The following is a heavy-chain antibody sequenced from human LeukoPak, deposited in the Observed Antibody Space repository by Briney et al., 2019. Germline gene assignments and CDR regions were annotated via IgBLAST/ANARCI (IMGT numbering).Heavy chain of an antibody. CDR3: AKDFGWLQDYYYYGMDV. CDR1: GFTFSSYG. Sequence: PGGSLRLSCAASGFTFSSYGMHWVRQAPGKGLEWVAVISYDGSNKYYADSVKGRFTISRDNSMNTLYLQMNSLRAEDTAVYYCAKDFGWLQDYYYYGMDVWGQGTTVTVSS. CDR2: ISYDGSNK. V-gene: IGHV3-30*18. J-gene: IGHJ6*02. D-gene: IGHD5-12*01.